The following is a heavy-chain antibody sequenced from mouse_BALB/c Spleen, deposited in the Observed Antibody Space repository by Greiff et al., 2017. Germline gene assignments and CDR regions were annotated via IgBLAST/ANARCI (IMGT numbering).Heavy chain of an antibody. CDR2: ISSGGSYT. J-gene: IGHJ4*01. V-gene: IGHV5-6-4*01. CDR1: GFTFSSYT. Sequence: EVMLVESGGGLVKPGGSLKLSCAASGFTFSSYTMSWVRQTPEKRLEWVATISSGGSYTYYPDSVKGRFTISRDNAKNTLYLQMSSLKSEDTAKYYCTRGGRYEGYYAMDYWGQGTSVTVSS. D-gene: IGHD2-14*01. CDR3: TRGGRYEGYYAMDY.